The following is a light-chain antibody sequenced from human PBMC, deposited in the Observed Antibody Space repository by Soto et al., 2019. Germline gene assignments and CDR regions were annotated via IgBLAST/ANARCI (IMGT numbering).Light chain of an antibody. CDR3: EHSYCTPYA. CDR2: AAS. Sequence: DIQMTQSPSSLSASVGDRVTITCRASQSISSYLNWYQQKPGKAPQLLIYAASSLQSGVPSRFSGSGSGTDFTLNSSTLPPEYFATSYCEHSYCTPYALGQVNKLEIK. CDR1: QSISSY. V-gene: IGKV1-39*01. J-gene: IGKJ2*01.